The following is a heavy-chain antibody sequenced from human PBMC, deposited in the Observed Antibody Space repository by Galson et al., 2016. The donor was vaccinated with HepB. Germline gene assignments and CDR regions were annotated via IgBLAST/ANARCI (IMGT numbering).Heavy chain of an antibody. CDR1: GGTISSSY. V-gene: IGHV4-59*01. CDR2: IYDSGTT. CDR3: ARDSRGWSDS. Sequence: LSLTCTVSGGTISSSYWSWIRQPPGKGLEWIGYIYDSGTTNYNPSLKSRVTISVDTSKNQFSLKLRSVTAADTAVYYCARDSRGWSDSWGEEPWSPSPQ. J-gene: IGHJ5*01.